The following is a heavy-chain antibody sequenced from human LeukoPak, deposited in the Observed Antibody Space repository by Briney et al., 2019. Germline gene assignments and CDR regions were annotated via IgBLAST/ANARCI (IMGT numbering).Heavy chain of an antibody. CDR3: ARDLAKGRYFDY. CDR1: GFTFSSYW. J-gene: IGHJ4*02. CDR2: VNSAGSST. V-gene: IGHV3-74*01. D-gene: IGHD1-26*01. Sequence: GGSLRLSCAASGFTFSSYWMHWVRQAPGKGLVWVSHVNSAGSSTTYVDSVKGRFTISRDNAKNTLFLQMNSLRAEDSGVYYCARDLAKGRYFDYWGQGTLVTVSS.